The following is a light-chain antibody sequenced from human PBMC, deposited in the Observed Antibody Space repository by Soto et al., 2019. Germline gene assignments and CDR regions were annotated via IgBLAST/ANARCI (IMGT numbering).Light chain of an antibody. CDR1: QIVSSSY. J-gene: IGKJ5*01. V-gene: IGKV3-20*01. Sequence: EVVLTQSPGTLSVSPGERATLSCRAIQIVSSSYLAWYQQKPGQAPRLLIYGASSRATGIPDRFSGSGSGTDFTLTISRLEAEDFAVYYCQQYGSSPITFGQGTRLEIK. CDR2: GAS. CDR3: QQYGSSPIT.